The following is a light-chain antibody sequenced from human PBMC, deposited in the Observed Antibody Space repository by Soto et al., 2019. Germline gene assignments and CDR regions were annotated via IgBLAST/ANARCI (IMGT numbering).Light chain of an antibody. J-gene: IGKJ3*01. Sequence: DIQMTQSPSSVSASVGDRVAITCRASQGVSTWLAWYQQKSGHAPKLLIYAASNLQSGVPSRFSGRGSGTEFTLTISSLQPDDFATYYCQQAKSFPFTFGPGTKVDIK. V-gene: IGKV1-12*01. CDR2: AAS. CDR1: QGVSTW. CDR3: QQAKSFPFT.